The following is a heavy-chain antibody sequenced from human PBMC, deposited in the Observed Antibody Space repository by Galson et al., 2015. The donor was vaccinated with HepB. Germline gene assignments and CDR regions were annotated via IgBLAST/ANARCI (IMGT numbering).Heavy chain of an antibody. V-gene: IGHV3-30*04. CDR1: GFTFSSYA. J-gene: IGHJ4*02. CDR3: ARDRGDYYDSSGYFGY. D-gene: IGHD3-22*01. CDR2: ISYDGSNK. Sequence: SLRLSCAASGFTFSSYAMHWVRQAPGKGLEWVAVISYDGSNKYYADSVKGRFTISRDNSKNTLYLQMNSLRAEDTAVYYCARDRGDYYDSSGYFGYWGQGTLVTVSS.